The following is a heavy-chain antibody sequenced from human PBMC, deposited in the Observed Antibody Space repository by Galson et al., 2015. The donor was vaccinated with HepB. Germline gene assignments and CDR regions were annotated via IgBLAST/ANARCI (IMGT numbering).Heavy chain of an antibody. V-gene: IGHV5-51*01. J-gene: IGHJ4*02. CDR2: IYPGDSDT. CDR3: ARSSRYFDWLLPR. D-gene: IGHD3-9*01. CDR1: GYSFTSYW. Sequence: QSGAEVKKPGESLRISCKGSGYSFTSYWISWVRQMPGKGLEWMGIIYPGDSDTRYSPSFQGQVTISADKSISTAYLQWSSLKASDTAMYYCARSSRYFDWLLPRWGQGTLVTVSS.